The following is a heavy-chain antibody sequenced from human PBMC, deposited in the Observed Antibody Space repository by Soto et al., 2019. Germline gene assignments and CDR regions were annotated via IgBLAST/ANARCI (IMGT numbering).Heavy chain of an antibody. V-gene: IGHV3-23*01. CDR3: ANGGGDYSSGWYGAFDI. CDR1: GFTFSSYA. Sequence: EVQLLESGGGLVQPGGSLRLSCAASGFTFSSYAMSWVRQATGKGLEWVSTISGRGGSTYHAASVKGRFTISRDNSTKKLNLKRNSLRAEDRAVYYGANGGGDYSSGWYGAFDIWGQGTMVTVSS. CDR2: ISGRGGST. J-gene: IGHJ3*02. D-gene: IGHD6-19*01.